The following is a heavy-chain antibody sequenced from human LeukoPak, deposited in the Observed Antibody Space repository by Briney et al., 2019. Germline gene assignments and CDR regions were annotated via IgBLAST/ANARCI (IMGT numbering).Heavy chain of an antibody. V-gene: IGHV4-59*01. Sequence: ASETLSLTCIVSGGSISDYYWSWIRQPPEKGLEWIGSIYYSGSTNYNPSLKGRVTISIDTSKNQFSLKLNSVTAADTAVYYCAKLTAVAGAFYFDYWGQGTLVTVSS. CDR3: AKLTAVAGAFYFDY. CDR1: GGSISDYY. J-gene: IGHJ4*02. CDR2: IYYSGST. D-gene: IGHD6-19*01.